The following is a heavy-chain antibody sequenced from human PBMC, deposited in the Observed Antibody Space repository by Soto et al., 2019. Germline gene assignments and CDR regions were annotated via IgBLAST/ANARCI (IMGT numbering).Heavy chain of an antibody. CDR3: AGAYSSSWYGVKGYNWFDP. V-gene: IGHV4-59*02. Sequence: ATLGLTFTVPGGAVSSYWWSWIRRPPGKGLEWIGYTYYSGNTNYNPSLKSRVTISVDTSKNQFSLKLSSVTAADTAVYYCAGAYSSSWYGVKGYNWFDPWGQGTLVTVSS. CDR2: TYYSGNT. J-gene: IGHJ5*02. D-gene: IGHD6-13*01. CDR1: GGAVSSYW.